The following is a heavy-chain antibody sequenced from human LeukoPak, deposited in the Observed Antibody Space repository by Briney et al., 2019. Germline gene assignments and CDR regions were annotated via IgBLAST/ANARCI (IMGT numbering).Heavy chain of an antibody. V-gene: IGHV1-24*01. J-gene: IGHJ4*02. CDR2: FDPEDGET. D-gene: IGHD2-21*01. Sequence: GASVKVSCKVAGYTLTELSMHWVRQAPGKGLEWMGGFDPEDGETIYAQKFQGRVTMTEDTSTDTAYMELSSLRSEDTAVYYCATAVWSRSAIDYWGQGTLVTVSS. CDR3: ATAVWSRSAIDY. CDR1: GYTLTELS.